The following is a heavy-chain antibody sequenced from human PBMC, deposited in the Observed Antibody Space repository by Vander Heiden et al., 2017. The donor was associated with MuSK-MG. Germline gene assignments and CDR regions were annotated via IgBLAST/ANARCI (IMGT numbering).Heavy chain of an antibody. CDR1: GGSFGVSS. CDR3: ARGRRVRGVSLVNYYYGMDV. V-gene: IGHV4-34*01. CDR2: INHSGST. D-gene: IGHD3-10*01. J-gene: IGHJ6*02. Sequence: QVQLQQWGAGLLKPSETLSLTCAVYGGSFGVSSWGWISQPPGKGLEWIGEINHSGSTNYNPSLKSRVTISVDTSKNQFSLKLSSVTAADTAVYYCARGRRVRGVSLVNYYYGMDVWGQGTTVTVSS.